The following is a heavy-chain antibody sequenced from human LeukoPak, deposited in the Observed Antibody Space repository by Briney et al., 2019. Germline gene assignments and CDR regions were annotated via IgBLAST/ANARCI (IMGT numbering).Heavy chain of an antibody. V-gene: IGHV3-23*01. J-gene: IGHJ4*02. CDR2: ISGSGGST. CDR3: AKVGLSLLGTSCYRY. Sequence: SGGSLRLSCAASGFTFSSYAMSWVRQAPGKGLEWVSAISGSGGSTYYADSVKGRFTISRDNSKNTLYLQMNSLRAEDTAVYYCAKVGLSLLGTSCYRYWGQGTLVTVSS. D-gene: IGHD2-2*01. CDR1: GFTFSSYA.